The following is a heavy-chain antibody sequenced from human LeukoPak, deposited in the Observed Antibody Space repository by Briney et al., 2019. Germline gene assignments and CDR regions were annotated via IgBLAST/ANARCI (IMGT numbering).Heavy chain of an antibody. J-gene: IGHJ3*02. Sequence: GGSLRLSCAASGFTFAIHAMTWVRQAPGKGLEWVSGISGDGASTHYAESVKGQFTISRDNAKNSLYLQMNSLRAEDTAVYYCARAKLGGTFFDIWGQGTMITVSS. V-gene: IGHV3-23*01. CDR3: ARAKLGGTFFDI. CDR2: ISGDGAST. D-gene: IGHD7-27*01. CDR1: GFTFAIHA.